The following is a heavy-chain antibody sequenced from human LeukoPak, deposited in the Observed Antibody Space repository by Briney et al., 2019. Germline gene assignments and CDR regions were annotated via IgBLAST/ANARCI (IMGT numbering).Heavy chain of an antibody. Sequence: GGSLRLSCAASGFTFSNAWMSWVRQAPGKGLEWVGRIKSKTDGGTTDYAAPVKGRFTISRDDSKNTVYLQMYSLRVEDTALYYCARDRDYPHDHFDFWGQGTLVTVSS. J-gene: IGHJ4*02. D-gene: IGHD4-17*01. V-gene: IGHV3-15*01. CDR1: GFTFSNAW. CDR2: IKSKTDGGTT. CDR3: ARDRDYPHDHFDF.